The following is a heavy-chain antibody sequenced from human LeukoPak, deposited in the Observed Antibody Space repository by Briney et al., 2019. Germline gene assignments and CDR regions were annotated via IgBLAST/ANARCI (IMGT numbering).Heavy chain of an antibody. D-gene: IGHD6-19*01. CDR3: AKDLKRIAVAALFDY. J-gene: IGHJ4*02. V-gene: IGHV3-9*01. CDR2: ISWNSGSI. CDR1: GFTFDDYA. Sequence: GGSLRLSCAASGFTFDDYAMHWVRQAPGKGLEWVSGISWNSGSIGYADSVKGRFTISRDNAKNSLYLQMNSLRAEDTALYYCAKDLKRIAVAALFDYWGQGTLVTVSS.